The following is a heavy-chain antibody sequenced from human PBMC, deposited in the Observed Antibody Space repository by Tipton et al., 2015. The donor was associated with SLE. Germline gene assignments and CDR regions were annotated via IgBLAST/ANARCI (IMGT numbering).Heavy chain of an antibody. CDR3: TKGRLREEGF. CDR1: GFTFSSYW. V-gene: IGHV3-23*01. J-gene: IGHJ4*02. Sequence: SLRLSCAASGFTFSSYWMSWVRQPPGKGLEWVSSVLETGGGTYYADSVKGRFTISRDNSKNTLFLQMNSLRVEDTATYYCTKGRLREEGFWGQGTLVTVSS. D-gene: IGHD2-21*01. CDR2: VLETGGGT.